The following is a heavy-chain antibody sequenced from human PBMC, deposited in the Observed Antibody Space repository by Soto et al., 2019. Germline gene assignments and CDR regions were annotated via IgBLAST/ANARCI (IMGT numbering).Heavy chain of an antibody. Sequence: SDTLSLTCAVYGGSFSGYYWSLIRQPPGQGLEWSGEINHSGGTNYNPSLKSRGTISLDTCKKQFSLKVSSMTAADTAVYYCASAPYHRGDYSMEVWGQGTKVTVSS. CDR3: ASAPYHRGDYSMEV. CDR2: INHSGGT. D-gene: IGHD4-17*01. V-gene: IGHV4-34*01. J-gene: IGHJ6*02. CDR1: GGSFSGYY.